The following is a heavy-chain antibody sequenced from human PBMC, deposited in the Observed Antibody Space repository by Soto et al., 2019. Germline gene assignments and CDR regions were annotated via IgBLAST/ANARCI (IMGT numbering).Heavy chain of an antibody. Sequence: SETLSLTCSVSGVSITNYYWTLIRHPPGKGLEWIGYVYHTGNTYYNPSLKSRVTISLDTSKRQVSMRMTSVSAADRAVYYCARETDNWKLWDKGTXVT. CDR2: VYHTGNT. J-gene: IGHJ4*02. D-gene: IGHD1-20*01. CDR1: GVSITNYY. CDR3: ARETDNWKL. V-gene: IGHV4-59*01.